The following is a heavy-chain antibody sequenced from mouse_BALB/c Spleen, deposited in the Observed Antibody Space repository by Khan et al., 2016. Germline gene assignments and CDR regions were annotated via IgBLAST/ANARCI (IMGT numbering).Heavy chain of an antibody. D-gene: IGHD2-1*01. J-gene: IGHJ2*01. CDR2: IYPGDGDT. CDR3: ARKIYYGNYEYFDY. CDR1: GYTFTSYW. Sequence: QVQLQQSGAELARPGASVKLSCKASGYTFTSYWMQWVKQRPGQGLEWIGVIYPGDGDTRYTQKFKGKATLTADKSSSTAYMQLSSLASEDSAVYYCARKIYYGNYEYFDYGGQGTTLTVSS. V-gene: IGHV1-87*01.